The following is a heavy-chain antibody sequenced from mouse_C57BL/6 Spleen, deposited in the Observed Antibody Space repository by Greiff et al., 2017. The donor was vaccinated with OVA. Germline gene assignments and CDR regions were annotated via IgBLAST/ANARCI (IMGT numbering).Heavy chain of an antibody. Sequence: QVQLQQPGAELVRPGSSVKLSCKASGYTFTSYWMDWVKQRPGQGLEWIGNIYPSDSETHYNQKFKDKATLTVDKSSSTAYMQLSSLTSEDSAVYYCAREGGSYEGDWYFDVWGTGTTVTVSS. CDR2: IYPSDSET. D-gene: IGHD1-1*02. CDR3: AREGGSYEGDWYFDV. J-gene: IGHJ1*03. V-gene: IGHV1-61*01. CDR1: GYTFTSYW.